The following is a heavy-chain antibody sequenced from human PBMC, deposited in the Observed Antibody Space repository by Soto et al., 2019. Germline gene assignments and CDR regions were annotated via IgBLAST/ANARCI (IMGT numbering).Heavy chain of an antibody. D-gene: IGHD6-19*01. CDR3: AKEMIASTVADFFDY. CDR2: ITGSGGGT. CDR1: GFTFSNYA. J-gene: IGHJ4*02. V-gene: IGHV3-23*01. Sequence: EVQLLESGGGLLQPGGSLRLSCTASGFTFSNYAMTWVRQAPGKGLEWVSTITGSGGGTYYADSVKGRFTISRDNSKNTLYLQMPNLIAEDTAVYYCAKEMIASTVADFFDYWGQGTLVTVSS.